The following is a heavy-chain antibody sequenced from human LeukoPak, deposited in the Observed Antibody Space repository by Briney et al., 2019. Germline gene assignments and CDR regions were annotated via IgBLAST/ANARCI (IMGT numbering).Heavy chain of an antibody. D-gene: IGHD2-2*01. CDR2: IIPIFGTA. CDR3: ARVGVVPAAIDAFDI. Sequence: ASVKVSCKASGGTFSSYTISWVRQAPGQGLEWMGGIIPIFGTANYAQMFQGRVTITADKSTSTAYMELSSLRSEDTAVYYCARVGVVPAAIDAFDIWGQGTMVTVSS. CDR1: GGTFSSYT. J-gene: IGHJ3*02. V-gene: IGHV1-69*06.